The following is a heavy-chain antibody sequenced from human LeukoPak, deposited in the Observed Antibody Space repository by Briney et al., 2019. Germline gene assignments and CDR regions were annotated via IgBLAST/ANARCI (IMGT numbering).Heavy chain of an antibody. V-gene: IGHV4-39*01. CDR3: ARASMTTVVKGAFDI. D-gene: IGHD4-23*01. Sequence: SETLSLTCTVSGGSISSSSYYWGWIRQPPGKGLEWIGSIYYSGSTYYNPSLKSRVTISVDTSKNQFSLKLSSVTAADTAVYYCARASMTTVVKGAFDIWGQGTMVTVSS. J-gene: IGHJ3*02. CDR2: IYYSGST. CDR1: GGSISSSSYY.